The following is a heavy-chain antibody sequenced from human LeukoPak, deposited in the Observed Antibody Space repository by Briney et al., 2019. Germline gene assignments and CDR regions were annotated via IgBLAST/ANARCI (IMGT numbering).Heavy chain of an antibody. CDR2: IYYSGST. CDR3: ARQGVAAAGIGYFDY. Sequence: SETLSLTCTVSGGPISSSSYYWGWIHQPPGKGLEWIGSIYYSGSTYYNPSLKSRVTISVDTSKNQFSLKLSSVTAADTAVYYCARQGVAAAGIGYFDYWGQGTLVTVSS. V-gene: IGHV4-39*01. CDR1: GGPISSSSYY. D-gene: IGHD6-13*01. J-gene: IGHJ4*02.